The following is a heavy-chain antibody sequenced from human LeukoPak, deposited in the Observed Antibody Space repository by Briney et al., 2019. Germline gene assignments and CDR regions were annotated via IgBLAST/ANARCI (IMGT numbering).Heavy chain of an antibody. J-gene: IGHJ4*02. D-gene: IGHD4-23*01. V-gene: IGHV3-23*01. Sequence: PGGSLRLSCAASGFTFSSYAMRWVRQAPGKGLEWVSAISGSGGSTYYADSVKGRFTISRDNSKNTLYLQMNSLRAEDTAVYYCAEDYYGGSRNYGDHWGQGTLVTVSS. CDR1: GFTFSSYA. CDR3: AEDYYGGSRNYGDH. CDR2: ISGSGGST.